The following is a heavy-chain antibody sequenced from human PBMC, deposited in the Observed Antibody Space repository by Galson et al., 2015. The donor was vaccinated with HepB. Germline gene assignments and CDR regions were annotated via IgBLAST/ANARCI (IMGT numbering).Heavy chain of an antibody. V-gene: IGHV3-23*01. CDR1: GFTFSSYA. CDR3: AKAYDSSGYRYFDL. D-gene: IGHD3-22*01. J-gene: IGHJ2*01. Sequence: SLRLSCAASGFTFSSYAMSWVRQAPGKGLEWVSAISGSGGSTYHADSVKGRFTISRDNSKNTLYLQMNSLRAEDTAVYYCAKAYDSSGYRYFDLWGRGTLVTVSS. CDR2: ISGSGGST.